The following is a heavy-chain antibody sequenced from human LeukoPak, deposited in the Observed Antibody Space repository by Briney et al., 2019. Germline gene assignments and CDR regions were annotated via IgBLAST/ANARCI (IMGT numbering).Heavy chain of an antibody. CDR3: AREGTAMVRYYCDY. CDR1: GFTFSTHA. J-gene: IGHJ4*02. CDR2: ISHDGRYK. V-gene: IGHV3-30*04. Sequence: GRSLRLSCAASGFTFSTHAMHWVRQAPGKGLEWVAVISHDGRYKYYGNSVKGRFTISRDNSKNTLSLEMISLRGEDTALYYCAREGTAMVRYYCDYWGQGTLVTVSS. D-gene: IGHD5-18*01.